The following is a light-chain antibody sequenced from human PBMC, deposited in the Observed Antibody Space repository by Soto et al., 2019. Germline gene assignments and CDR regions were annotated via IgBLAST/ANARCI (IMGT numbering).Light chain of an antibody. CDR2: GAS. Sequence: EIVLTQSPGTLSLSPGERATLSCRASQIVSSTYLAWFQQKPGQAPRLLIYGASTRATGIPDRFSGSGSGTDSTLTISGLEPEDFALYYCQQYGVTPPNSFGGGTKVDI. CDR1: QIVSSTY. J-gene: IGKJ4*01. V-gene: IGKV3-20*01. CDR3: QQYGVTPPNS.